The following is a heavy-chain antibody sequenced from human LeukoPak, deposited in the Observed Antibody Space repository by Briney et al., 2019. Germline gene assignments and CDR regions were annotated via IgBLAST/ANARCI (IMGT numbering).Heavy chain of an antibody. V-gene: IGHV4-39*01. CDR2: IYYSGST. J-gene: IGHJ3*02. CDR1: GGSISSSSYY. D-gene: IGHD5-24*01. CDR3: ARHKSRRWLHPGDAFDI. Sequence: SETLSLTCTVSGGSISSSSYYWGWIRQPPGKGLEWIGSIYYSGSTYYNPSLKSRVTISVDTSKNQFSLKLSSVTAADTAVYYCARHKSRRWLHPGDAFDIWGQGTMVTVSS.